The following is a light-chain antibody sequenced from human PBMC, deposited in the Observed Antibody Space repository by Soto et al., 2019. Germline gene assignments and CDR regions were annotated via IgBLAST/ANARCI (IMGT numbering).Light chain of an antibody. CDR1: QNIGIS. CDR2: DAS. V-gene: IGKV3-11*01. Sequence: EIVLTQSPATLSLSPGEIATLSCRASQNIGISLAWYQQKPDQAPRLLIYDASNRATGIPARFSGSGSGTDFNLTISSLETEDFALYYWQEPHNWPPLTFGGRTKVGLK. J-gene: IGKJ4*02. CDR3: QEPHNWPPLT.